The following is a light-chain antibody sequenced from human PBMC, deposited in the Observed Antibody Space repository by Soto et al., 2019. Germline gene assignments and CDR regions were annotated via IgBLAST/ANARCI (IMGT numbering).Light chain of an antibody. CDR3: QHYNSYSQT. CDR1: QTVRSW. J-gene: IGKJ1*01. CDR2: EAS. Sequence: DIQMTQSPSTLSGSVGDRVTITCRASQTVRSWLAWYQQKPGQAPRLLIYEASTLESGAPSRFSGSGSGTEFTLTISSLQPDDFATYYCQHYNSYSQTFGQGTKVEL. V-gene: IGKV1-5*03.